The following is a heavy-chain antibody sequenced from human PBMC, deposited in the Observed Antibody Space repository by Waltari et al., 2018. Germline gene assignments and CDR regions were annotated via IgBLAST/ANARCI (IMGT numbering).Heavy chain of an antibody. Sequence: EVQLVESGGGLVKPGGSLRLSCAASGFTFSSYSMNWVRQAPGKGLEWGSSISSSSSYIYYADSVKGRFTISRDNAKNSLYLQMNSLRAEDTALYYCAKESKYYFDYWGQGTLVTVSS. CDR1: GFTFSSYS. V-gene: IGHV3-21*04. CDR2: ISSSSSYI. J-gene: IGHJ4*02. CDR3: AKESKYYFDY.